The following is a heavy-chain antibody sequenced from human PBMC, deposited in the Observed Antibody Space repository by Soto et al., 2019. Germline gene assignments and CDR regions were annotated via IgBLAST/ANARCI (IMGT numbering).Heavy chain of an antibody. CDR1: GGSFSGYY. J-gene: IGHJ6*02. CDR2: INHSGST. CDR3: ARGGLVVAATSYYYGMDV. D-gene: IGHD2-15*01. Sequence: SETLSLTCAVYGGSFSGYYWSWIRQPPGKGLEWIGEINHSGSTNYNPSLKSRVTISVDTSKNQFSLKLSSVTAADTAVYYCARGGLVVAATSYYYGMDVWGQGTTVTVS. V-gene: IGHV4-34*01.